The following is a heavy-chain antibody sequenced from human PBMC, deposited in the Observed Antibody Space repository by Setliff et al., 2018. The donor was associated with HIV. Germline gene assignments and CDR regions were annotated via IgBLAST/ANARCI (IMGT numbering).Heavy chain of an antibody. V-gene: IGHV4-59*08. CDR1: GGSISSHY. CDR3: AGQWLVNWYFDL. J-gene: IGHJ2*01. Sequence: PSETLSLTCTVSGGSISSHYWSWIRQPPGKGLEWIGSIYYSGSTNYNPSLKSRVTISVDTSRNQFSLKLSSVTAADTAVYYCAGQWLVNWYFDLWGRGTLVT. CDR2: IYYSGST. D-gene: IGHD6-19*01.